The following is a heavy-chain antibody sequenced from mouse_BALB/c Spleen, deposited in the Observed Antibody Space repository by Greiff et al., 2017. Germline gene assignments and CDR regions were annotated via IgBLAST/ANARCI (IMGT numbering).Heavy chain of an antibody. D-gene: IGHD2-3*01. V-gene: IGHV5-6-5*01. CDR2: ISSGGST. CDR1: GFTFSSYA. Sequence: EVQLVESGGGLVKPGGSLKLSCAASGFTFSSYAMSWVRQTPEKRLEWVASISSGGSTYYPDSVKGRFTIFRDNARNILYLQMSSLRSEDTAMYYCARGDGYYAMDYWGQGTSVTVSS. J-gene: IGHJ4*01. CDR3: ARGDGYYAMDY.